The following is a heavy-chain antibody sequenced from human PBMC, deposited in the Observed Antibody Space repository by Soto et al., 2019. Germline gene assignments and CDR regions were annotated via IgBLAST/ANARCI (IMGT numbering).Heavy chain of an antibody. Sequence: EVQLVESGGGLVQPGGSLRLSCAASGFTFTDYWVHWVRQSPGKGLVWVSRIKGDETTTNYADSVEGRFTISRDNARNTVYLQINSLRVEDTAVYFCARGLREAYGMDVWGQGTTVTVSS. CDR1: GFTFTDYW. CDR3: ARGLREAYGMDV. D-gene: IGHD1-26*01. V-gene: IGHV3-74*01. CDR2: IKGDETTT. J-gene: IGHJ6*02.